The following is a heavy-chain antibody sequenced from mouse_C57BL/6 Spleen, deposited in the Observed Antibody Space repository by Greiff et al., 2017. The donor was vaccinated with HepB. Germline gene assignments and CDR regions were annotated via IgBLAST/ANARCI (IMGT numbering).Heavy chain of an antibody. CDR1: GYSITSGYY. V-gene: IGHV3-6*01. J-gene: IGHJ2*01. CDR2: ISYDGSN. Sequence: EVKLMESGPGLVKPSQSLSLTCSVTGYSITSGYYWNWIRQFPGNKLEWMGYISYDGSNNYNPSLKNRISITRDTSKNQFFLKLNSVTTEDTATYYCARAGWDDFDYWGQGTTLTVSS. D-gene: IGHD4-1*01. CDR3: ARAGWDDFDY.